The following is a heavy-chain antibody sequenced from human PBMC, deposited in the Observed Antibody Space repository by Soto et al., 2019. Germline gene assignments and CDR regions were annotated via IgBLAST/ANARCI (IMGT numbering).Heavy chain of an antibody. D-gene: IGHD3-10*01. CDR2: ISAYNGNT. CDR1: GYTFTSYG. J-gene: IGHJ5*02. V-gene: IGHV1-18*01. Sequence: GSVKVSFKASGYTFTSYGISWVRQAPGQGLEWMGWISAYNGNTNYAQKLQGRVTMTTDTSTSTAYMELRSLRSDDTAVYYCARDRSEVGVRGVIITQWFDPWGQGTLVTVSS. CDR3: ARDRSEVGVRGVIITQWFDP.